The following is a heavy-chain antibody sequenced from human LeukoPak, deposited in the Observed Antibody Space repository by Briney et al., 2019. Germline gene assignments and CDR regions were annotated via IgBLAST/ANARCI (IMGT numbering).Heavy chain of an antibody. CDR2: ISSSSSTI. D-gene: IGHD1-1*01. CDR3: ARGFQLESTDY. CDR1: GFTFSSYS. V-gene: IGHV3-48*01. Sequence: PGGSLRLSCAASGFTFSSYSMNWVRQAPGKGLEWVSYISSSSSTIYYADSVKGRFTISRDNAKNSLYLQMNRLRAEDTAVYYCARGFQLESTDYWGQGTLVTVSS. J-gene: IGHJ4*02.